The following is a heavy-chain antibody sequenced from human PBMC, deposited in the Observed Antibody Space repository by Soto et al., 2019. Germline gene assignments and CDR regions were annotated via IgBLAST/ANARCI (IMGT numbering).Heavy chain of an antibody. Sequence: GGSLRLSCAASGFTFSSYGMHWVRQAPGKGLEGVAVIWYDGKNKYYADSVKGRFTISRDNSKDNLYLQMNSLRVEDTAVYYCARSVYYDSPTGFAPWGQGTLVTVYS. CDR3: ARSVYYDSPTGFAP. CDR1: GFTFSSYG. V-gene: IGHV3-33*01. J-gene: IGHJ5*02. D-gene: IGHD3-22*01. CDR2: IWYDGKNK.